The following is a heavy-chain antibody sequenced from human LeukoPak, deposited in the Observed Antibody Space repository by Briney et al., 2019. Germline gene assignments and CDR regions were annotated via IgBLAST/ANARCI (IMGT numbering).Heavy chain of an antibody. V-gene: IGHV7-4-1*02. D-gene: IGHD1-26*01. CDR1: GYTFTRYA. J-gene: IGHJ6*02. CDR3: ASFPPGGSHPYSYYDMDV. Sequence: ASVKVSCKASGYTFTRYAMNWVRQAPGQGLEWMGWINTNTGNPTYAQGFTGRFVFSLDTSVTTAYLQISSLMADDTAVYYCASFPPGGSHPYSYYDMDVWGQGPTVTVPS. CDR2: INTNTGNP.